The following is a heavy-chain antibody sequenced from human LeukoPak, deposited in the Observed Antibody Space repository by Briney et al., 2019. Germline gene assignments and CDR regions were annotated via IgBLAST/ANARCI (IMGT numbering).Heavy chain of an antibody. D-gene: IGHD3-22*01. Sequence: GSSVKVSCKASGYTFTSYYMHWVRQAPGQGLEWMGIINPSGCSTSYAQKFQGRVTMTRDMSTSTVYMELSSLRSEDTAVYYCARDRRRGYHDSKKEDAFDIWGQGTMVTVSS. J-gene: IGHJ3*02. V-gene: IGHV1-46*01. CDR2: INPSGCST. CDR1: GYTFTSYY. CDR3: ARDRRRGYHDSKKEDAFDI.